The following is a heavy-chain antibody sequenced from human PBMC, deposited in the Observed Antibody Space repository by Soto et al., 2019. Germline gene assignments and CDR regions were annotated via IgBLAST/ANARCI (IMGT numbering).Heavy chain of an antibody. V-gene: IGHV4-34*01. J-gene: IGHJ4*02. CDR1: GGSFSGFY. CDR3: ARHFVAVVIKGWGY. CDR2: INDSGTI. Sequence: SETLSLTCAVYGGSFSGFYWSWIRQTPGKGLEWVGEINDSGTINYNPSLKNRVTISIDTSKNQFSLKLVSVTAADTAVYYCARHFVAVVIKGWGYWGQGTLVTVSS. D-gene: IGHD3-10*01.